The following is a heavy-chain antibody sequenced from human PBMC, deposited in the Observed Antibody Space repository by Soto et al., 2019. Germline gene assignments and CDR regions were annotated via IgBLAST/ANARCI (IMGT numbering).Heavy chain of an antibody. D-gene: IGHD3-22*01. J-gene: IGHJ4*02. CDR2: IKSKSAGGTT. Sequence: EVQLVESGGGLVKPGGSVRLSCAASGFTFSNAWMSWVRQAPGKGLEWVGRIKSKSAGGTTEYDAPVKDRFTISRDDSKTTLYLQMNSLKIEDTAGYYCARGHRSSGKIFDSWGQGTLVTVSS. CDR3: ARGHRSSGKIFDS. CDR1: GFTFSNAW. V-gene: IGHV3-15*01.